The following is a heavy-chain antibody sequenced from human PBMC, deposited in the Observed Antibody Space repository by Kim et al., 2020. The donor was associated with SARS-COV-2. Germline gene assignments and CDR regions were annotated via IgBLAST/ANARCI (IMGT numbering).Heavy chain of an antibody. CDR2: LTHSGST. J-gene: IGHJ4*01. V-gene: IGHV4-34*01. D-gene: IGHD3-10*01. Sequence: SETLSLPFAFSGLSFLGYSLTFIRPPPGQVLSWIGELTHSGSTTYNPSLQSRLTLSVAPSTHQFSLSLLSFPAAAAAVYYCSRAVRPCLILPFFYYFYY. CDR3: SRAVRPCLILPFFYYFYY. CDR1: GLSFLGYS.